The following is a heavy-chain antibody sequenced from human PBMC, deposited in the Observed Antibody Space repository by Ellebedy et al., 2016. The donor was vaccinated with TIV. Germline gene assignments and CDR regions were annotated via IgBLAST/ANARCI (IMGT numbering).Heavy chain of an antibody. J-gene: IGHJ4*02. CDR3: GRGLYGVPPGVDS. V-gene: IGHV3-74*01. CDR2: VSDDGSKT. D-gene: IGHD4-17*01. Sequence: GESLKISCAASGFTFTNYWMYWVRQVPGKGLVFVSRVSDDGSKTFYADSVKGRFTISRDNAENTLYLQMTRLSAEDTAFYYCGRGLYGVPPGVDSWGQGILVTVSS. CDR1: GFTFTNYW.